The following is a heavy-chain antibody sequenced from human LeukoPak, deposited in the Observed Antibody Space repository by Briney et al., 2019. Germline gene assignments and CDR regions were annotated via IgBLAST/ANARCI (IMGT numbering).Heavy chain of an antibody. J-gene: IGHJ4*02. Sequence: KXXGXXXTSYXMHWVRQAPGQGLEWMGIINPSGGSTSYAQKFQGRVTMTRDTSTSTVYMELSSLRSEDTAVYYCARALQLVEWLSFDYWGQGTLVTVSS. CDR1: GXXXTSYX. D-gene: IGHD3-3*01. CDR2: INPSGGST. CDR3: ARALQLVEWLSFDY. V-gene: IGHV1-46*01.